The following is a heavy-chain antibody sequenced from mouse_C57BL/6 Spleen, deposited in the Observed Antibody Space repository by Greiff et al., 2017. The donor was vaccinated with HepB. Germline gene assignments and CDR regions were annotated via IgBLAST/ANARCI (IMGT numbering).Heavy chain of an antibody. J-gene: IGHJ4*01. D-gene: IGHD1-1*01. CDR1: GFTFSSYA. Sequence: EVKLMESGEGLVKPGGSLKLSCAASGFTFSSYAMSWVRQTPEKRLEWVAYISSGGDYIYYADTVKGRFTISRDNARNTLYLQMSILKSENTAMYYCTRGSITTVVATRAMDYWGQGTSVSVSS. V-gene: IGHV5-9-1*02. CDR3: TRGSITTVVATRAMDY. CDR2: ISSGGDYI.